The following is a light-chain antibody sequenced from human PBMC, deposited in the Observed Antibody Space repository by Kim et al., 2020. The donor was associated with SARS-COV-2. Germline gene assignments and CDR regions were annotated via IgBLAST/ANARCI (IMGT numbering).Light chain of an antibody. CDR3: QQYGSSHYT. V-gene: IGKV3-20*01. Sequence: LPPVESAALSCSASQSVSSSYLAWYQQKPGQAPRLLIYGASSRATGIPYRFSGSGSGTDFTLTISRLEPEDVAVYYCQQYGSSHYTFGQGTKLEIK. J-gene: IGKJ2*01. CDR2: GAS. CDR1: QSVSSSY.